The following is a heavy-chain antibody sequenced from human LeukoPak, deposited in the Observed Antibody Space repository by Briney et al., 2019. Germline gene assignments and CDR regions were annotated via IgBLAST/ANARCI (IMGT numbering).Heavy chain of an antibody. V-gene: IGHV4-59*12. CDR1: GGSISSYY. CDR3: ARAGVQDCSSTSCRHAFDI. J-gene: IGHJ3*02. D-gene: IGHD2-2*01. Sequence: SETLSLTCTVSGGSISSYYWSWIRQPPGKGLEWIGYIYYSGSTNYNPSLKSRVTISVDRSKNQFSLKLSSVTAADTAVYYCARAGVQDCSSTSCRHAFDIWGQGTMVTVSS. CDR2: IYYSGST.